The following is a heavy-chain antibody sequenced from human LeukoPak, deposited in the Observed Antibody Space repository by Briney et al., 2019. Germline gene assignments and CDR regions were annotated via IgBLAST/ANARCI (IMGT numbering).Heavy chain of an antibody. D-gene: IGHD3-16*01. Sequence: GGSLRLSCAASGFTFSIYSMHWVRQAPGKGLEWVSEIRDTPGDTHYADSVKGRFAISRDNSKNTLYLQMNSLRAEDTAVYYCARLVGVSPLGYWGQGTPVTVSS. V-gene: IGHV3-23*01. J-gene: IGHJ4*02. CDR2: IRDTPGDT. CDR1: GFTFSIYS. CDR3: ARLVGVSPLGY.